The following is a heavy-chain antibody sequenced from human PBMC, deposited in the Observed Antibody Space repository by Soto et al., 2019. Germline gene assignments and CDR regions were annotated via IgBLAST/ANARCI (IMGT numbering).Heavy chain of an antibody. CDR3: ARDLGIAAAGPPGRYYYGMDV. Sequence: SVKVSCKASGGTFSSYAISWVRQAPGQGLEWMGGIIPIFGTANYAQKFQGRVTITADKSTSTAYMELSSLRSEDTAVYYCARDLGIAAAGPPGRYYYGMDVWGQGTTVTISS. D-gene: IGHD6-13*01. V-gene: IGHV1-69*06. J-gene: IGHJ6*02. CDR2: IIPIFGTA. CDR1: GGTFSSYA.